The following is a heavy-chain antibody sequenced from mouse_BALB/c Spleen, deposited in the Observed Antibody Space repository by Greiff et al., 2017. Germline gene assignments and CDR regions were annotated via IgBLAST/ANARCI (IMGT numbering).Heavy chain of an antibody. CDR3: ARDINYRYDGFAY. CDR1: GFTFTDYY. CDR2: IRNKANGYTT. Sequence: EVQGVESGGGLVQPGGSLRLSCATSGFTFTDYYMSWVRQPPGKALEWLGFIRNKANGYTTEYSASVKGRFTISRDNSQSILYLQMNTLRAEDSATYYCARDINYRYDGFAYWGQGTLVTVSA. J-gene: IGHJ3*01. V-gene: IGHV7-3*02. D-gene: IGHD2-14*01.